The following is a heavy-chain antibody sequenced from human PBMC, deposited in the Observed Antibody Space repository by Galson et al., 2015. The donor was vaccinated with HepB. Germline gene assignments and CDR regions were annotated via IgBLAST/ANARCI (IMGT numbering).Heavy chain of an antibody. Sequence: SVKASCKASGYTFTGYYMHWVRQAPGQGLEWMGWINPNSGGTNYAQKFQGRVTMTRDTSISTAYMELSRLRSDDTAVYYCARGPSMMNAFDIWGQGTMVTVSS. CDR2: INPNSGGT. J-gene: IGHJ3*02. CDR1: GYTFTGYY. CDR3: ARGPSMMNAFDI. D-gene: IGHD3-16*01. V-gene: IGHV1-2*02.